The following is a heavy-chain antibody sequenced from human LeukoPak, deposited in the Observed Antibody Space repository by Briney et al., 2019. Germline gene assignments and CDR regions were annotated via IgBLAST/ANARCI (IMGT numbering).Heavy chain of an antibody. CDR3: ARDDPHYDMLTGYYPIDS. CDR2: LRYDGSNQ. D-gene: IGHD3-9*01. J-gene: IGHJ4*02. V-gene: IGHV3-30*02. CDR1: GFTFIRNG. Sequence: GGSLRLSCAASGFTFIRNGMHWVRQAPGKGLEWVAFLRYDGSNQYYADSVQGRFTISRDNSKNTLYLQMYSLRAEDTAVYYCARDDPHYDMLTGYYPIDSWGQGTLVTVSS.